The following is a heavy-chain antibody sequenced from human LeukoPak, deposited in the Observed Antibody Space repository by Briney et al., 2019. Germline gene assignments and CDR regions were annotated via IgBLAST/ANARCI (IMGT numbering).Heavy chain of an antibody. CDR3: AKGAGGFSYYNWFDP. J-gene: IGHJ5*02. V-gene: IGHV4-39*07. D-gene: IGHD5-18*01. CDR2: IYYSGTT. Sequence: PSETLSLTCTVSGGSISSSPYYWGWIRQPPGKGLEWIGSIYYSGTTHYSPSLESRVTVSVDTSKNQFSLKLDSVTAADTAIYYCAKGAGGFSYYNWFDPWGQGTLVTVSS. CDR1: GGSISSSPYY.